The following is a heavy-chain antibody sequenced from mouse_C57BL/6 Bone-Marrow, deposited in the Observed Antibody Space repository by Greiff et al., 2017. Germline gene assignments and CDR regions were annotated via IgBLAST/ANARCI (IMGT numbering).Heavy chain of an antibody. V-gene: IGHV14-4*01. J-gene: IGHJ1*03. Sequence: EVQLKESGAELVRPGASVKLSCTASGFNIKDDYMHWVKQRPEQGLEWIGWLDPENGDTEYASKFQGKATITADTSSNTAYLQLSSLTSEDTAVYYCTTKGYDGGWYFDVWGTGTTVTVAS. CDR3: TTKGYDGGWYFDV. CDR2: LDPENGDT. CDR1: GFNIKDDY. D-gene: IGHD2-2*01.